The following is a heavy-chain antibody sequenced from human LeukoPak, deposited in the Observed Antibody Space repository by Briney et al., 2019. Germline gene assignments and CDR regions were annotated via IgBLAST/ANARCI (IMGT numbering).Heavy chain of an antibody. J-gene: IGHJ5*02. Sequence: GGSLRLSCTASGFTFGDYAMSWVRQAPGKGLEWVSVIYRGGDSYYADSVKGRFTISRDNSKNTLYLQMNRLRAEDTAVYYCARDVYQIGWWFDPWGQGTRVIVSS. CDR3: ARDVYQIGWWFDP. D-gene: IGHD6-19*01. V-gene: IGHV3-66*01. CDR1: GFTFGDYA. CDR2: IYRGGDS.